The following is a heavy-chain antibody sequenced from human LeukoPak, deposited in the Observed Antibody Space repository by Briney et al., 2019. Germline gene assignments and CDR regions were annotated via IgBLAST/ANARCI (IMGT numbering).Heavy chain of an antibody. Sequence: ASVKVSCKASGYTFTSYAISWVRQAPGQGLEWMGWISGYDGSTNYEQNLQGRVTMTTDISTRTADMELRSLRYDDTAVYYCARENSYGMDVWGQGTTVTVSS. J-gene: IGHJ6*02. CDR2: ISGYDGST. CDR3: ARENSYGMDV. V-gene: IGHV1-18*01. CDR1: GYTFTSYA.